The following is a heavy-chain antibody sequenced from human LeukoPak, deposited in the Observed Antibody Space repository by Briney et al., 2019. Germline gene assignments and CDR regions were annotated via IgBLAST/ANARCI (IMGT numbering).Heavy chain of an antibody. V-gene: IGHV3-11*04. Sequence: GGSLRLSCAASGFTFSDYWMSWVRQAPGKGLEWVSYISNSGNTIYYADSVKGRFTIFRDNAKNSLYLQMNSLRVEDTAVFYCARYGGAVAWYFDYWGQGTLVTVSS. CDR2: ISNSGNTI. D-gene: IGHD6-19*01. J-gene: IGHJ4*02. CDR1: GFTFSDYW. CDR3: ARYGGAVAWYFDY.